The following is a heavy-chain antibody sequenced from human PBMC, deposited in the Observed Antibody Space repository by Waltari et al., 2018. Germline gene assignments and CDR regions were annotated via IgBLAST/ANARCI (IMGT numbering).Heavy chain of an antibody. CDR2: IGTAGDT. Sequence: EVQLVESGGGLVQPGGSLRLSCAASGFTFSSSDMHWVRQATGKGLEWVSAIGTAGDTYYPGSVKGRFTISRENAKNSLYLQMNSLRAGDTAVYYCARGRAVAGFDYWGQGTLVTVSS. CDR3: ARGRAVAGFDY. J-gene: IGHJ4*02. CDR1: GFTFSSSD. D-gene: IGHD6-19*01. V-gene: IGHV3-13*01.